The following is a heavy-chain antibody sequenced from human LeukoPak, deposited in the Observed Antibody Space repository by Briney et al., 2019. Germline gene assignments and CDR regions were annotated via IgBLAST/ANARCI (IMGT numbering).Heavy chain of an antibody. CDR1: GFTFSSYS. CDR3: ARGRYDFSSGYYPPYYFDY. J-gene: IGHJ4*02. D-gene: IGHD3-3*01. Sequence: AGGSLRLSCAASGFTFSSYSMNWVRQAPGKGLEWVSSISSSSSYIYYADSVKGRFTISRDNAKNSLYLQMNSLRAEDTAVYYCARGRYDFSSGYYPPYYFDYWGPGTLVTVSS. CDR2: ISSSSSYI. V-gene: IGHV3-21*01.